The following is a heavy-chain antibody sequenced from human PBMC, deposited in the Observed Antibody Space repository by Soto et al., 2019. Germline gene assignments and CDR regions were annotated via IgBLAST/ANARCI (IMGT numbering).Heavy chain of an antibody. V-gene: IGHV4-34*01. D-gene: IGHD6-6*01. CDR3: ARAEYSSSYFDY. J-gene: IGHJ4*02. CDR2: INHSGST. Sequence: SETLSLTCAVYGGSFSGYYWSWIRQPPGKGLEWIGEINHSGSTNYNLSLKSRVTISVDTSKNQFSLKLSSVTAADTAVYYCARAEYSSSYFDYWGQGTLVTVSS. CDR1: GGSFSGYY.